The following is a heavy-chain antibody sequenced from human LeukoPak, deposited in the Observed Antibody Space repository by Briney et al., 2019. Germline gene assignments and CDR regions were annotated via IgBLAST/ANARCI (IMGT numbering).Heavy chain of an antibody. CDR2: IYHSGST. Sequence: PSETLSLTCAVSGGSISSGGYSWRWIRQPPGTGLEWIRYIYHSGSTYYNPSLKSRVTISVDRSKNQFSLKLSSVTAADTAVYYCARGPRGRRWYYDSSGYYYGAFDIWGQGTMVTVSS. CDR1: GGSISSGGYS. J-gene: IGHJ3*02. CDR3: ARGPRGRRWYYDSSGYYYGAFDI. D-gene: IGHD3-22*01. V-gene: IGHV4-30-2*01.